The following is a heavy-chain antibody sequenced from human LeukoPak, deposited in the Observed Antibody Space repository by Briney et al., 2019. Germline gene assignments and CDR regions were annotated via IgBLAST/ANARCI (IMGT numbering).Heavy chain of an antibody. D-gene: IGHD5-12*01. J-gene: IGHJ4*02. CDR3: ARDKDQYSGYDSGLFDY. Sequence: GGSLRLSCAASGFTFSSSSMNWVRQAPGKGLEWVSPITSSSSYIYYADSVKGRFTISRDNAKNSLYLQMNGLRAEDTALYYCARDKDQYSGYDSGLFDYWGQGTLVTVSS. CDR2: ITSSSSYI. CDR1: GFTFSSSS. V-gene: IGHV3-21*01.